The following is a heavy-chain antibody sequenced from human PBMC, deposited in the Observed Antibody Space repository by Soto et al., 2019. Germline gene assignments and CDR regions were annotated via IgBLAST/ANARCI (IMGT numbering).Heavy chain of an antibody. CDR1: GYRFTRHS. D-gene: IGHD2-2*01. J-gene: IGHJ4*02. V-gene: IGHV1-2*04. CDR3: VNQRSGVVY. Sequence: GASVKVPLKAFGYRFTRHSLHLVRQAPGQGLEWMGWINPNNGGTNYAQKFQGCVTMTRDTSVSTAYMDLSRLKSDDTAVYYYVNQRSGVVYWGQGTLVTVSS. CDR2: INPNNGGT.